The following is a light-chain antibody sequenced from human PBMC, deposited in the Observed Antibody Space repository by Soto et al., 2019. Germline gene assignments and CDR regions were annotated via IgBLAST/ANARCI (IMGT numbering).Light chain of an antibody. J-gene: IGKJ1*01. CDR2: GTF. CDR3: QQYGSPLWT. CDR1: QSITSSY. V-gene: IGKV3-20*01. Sequence: EIVLTQSPGTLSMSPGERATLYCRAIQSITSSYLAWYQQKPGQAPRLLISGTFSRATGTPDRFSGSGSGTDFTLTINRLEPEDFAVYYCQQYGSPLWTFGQGTKV.